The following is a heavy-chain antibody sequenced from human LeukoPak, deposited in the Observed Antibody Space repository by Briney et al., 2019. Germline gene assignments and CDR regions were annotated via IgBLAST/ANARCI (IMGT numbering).Heavy chain of an antibody. CDR3: ARGSGYYLGDFDY. Sequence: GGSLRLSCAASGFTFSRYWMSWVRQAPGKGLEWVANIKQDGSEKYYVDSVKGRFTISRDNAKNSLYLQMNSLRAEDTAVYYCARGSGYYLGDFDYWGRGTLVTVSS. D-gene: IGHD3-22*01. CDR2: IKQDGSEK. J-gene: IGHJ4*02. CDR1: GFTFSRYW. V-gene: IGHV3-7*01.